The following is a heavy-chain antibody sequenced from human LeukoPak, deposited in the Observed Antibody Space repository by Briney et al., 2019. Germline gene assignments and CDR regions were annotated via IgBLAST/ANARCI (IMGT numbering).Heavy chain of an antibody. V-gene: IGHV4-34*01. CDR2: INYSGST. J-gene: IGHJ5*02. CDR3: ARHGAIVIVPAATNWFDP. D-gene: IGHD2-2*01. Sequence: SETLSLTCAVYGVSFSGYYWSWIRQPPGKGLEWIGEINYSGSTNYNPSLKSRLTISVDTSKNLFSLKLSSVTAADTAVYYCARHGAIVIVPAATNWFDPWGQGTLVTVSS. CDR1: GVSFSGYY.